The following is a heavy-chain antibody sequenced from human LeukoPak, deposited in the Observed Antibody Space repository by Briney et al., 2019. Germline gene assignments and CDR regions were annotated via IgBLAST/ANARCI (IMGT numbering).Heavy chain of an antibody. Sequence: SETLSLACAVYGGSFSSYYWSWIRQPPGKGLEWIGYIYYSGSTNYNPSLKSRVTISVDTSKNQFSLKLSSVAAADTAVYYCARQKRGYSYGYGGLAFDIWGQGTMVTVSS. CDR2: IYYSGST. J-gene: IGHJ3*02. CDR1: GGSFSSYY. CDR3: ARQKRGYSYGYGGLAFDI. D-gene: IGHD5-18*01. V-gene: IGHV4-59*08.